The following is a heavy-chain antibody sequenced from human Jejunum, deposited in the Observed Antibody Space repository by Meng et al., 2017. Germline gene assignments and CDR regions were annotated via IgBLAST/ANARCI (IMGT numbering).Heavy chain of an antibody. J-gene: IGHJ4*02. Sequence: QLQLPESGPGLVKPSETLSLTCRVSCFSMSHMGYHWGWIRQTPGKGLEWIGSIYSGGSTKYNPSLKSRVTVSLDTSKKQFSLHLNSLTAADTAVYFCARQLNVWDSAGTYGGDFDFWGQGTLVTVSS. V-gene: IGHV4-39*01. D-gene: IGHD2-15*01. CDR3: ARQLNVWDSAGTYGGDFDF. CDR1: CFSMSHMGYH. CDR2: IYSGGST.